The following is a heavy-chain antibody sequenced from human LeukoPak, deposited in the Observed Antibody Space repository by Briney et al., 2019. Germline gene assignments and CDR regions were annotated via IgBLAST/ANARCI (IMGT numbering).Heavy chain of an antibody. D-gene: IGHD3-22*01. CDR1: GGSFNDYY. V-gene: IGHV4-34*01. Sequence: SETLSLTCAVYGGSFNDYYWGWIRQPPGKGLEWIGNIYYSGRTFYNPSLKSRVTISVDTSKNQFSLRLSSVTAADTAVYYCARGADYYDSSGYPKRGAFDFWGQGTMVIVSS. CDR2: IYYSGRT. J-gene: IGHJ3*01. CDR3: ARGADYYDSSGYPKRGAFDF.